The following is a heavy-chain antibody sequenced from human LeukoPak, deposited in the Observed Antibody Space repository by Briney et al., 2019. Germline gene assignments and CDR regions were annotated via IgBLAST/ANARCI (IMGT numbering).Heavy chain of an antibody. V-gene: IGHV4-4*07. Sequence: PSETLSLTCTVSGGSLSSYYWSWIRQPAGKGLEWIGRIYTSGSTNYNPSLKSRVTMSVDTSKNQFSLKLSSVTAADTAVYYCARGRIPRGYSSSWDFYYFDYWGQGTLVTVSS. J-gene: IGHJ4*02. CDR1: GGSLSSYY. D-gene: IGHD6-13*01. CDR2: IYTSGST. CDR3: ARGRIPRGYSSSWDFYYFDY.